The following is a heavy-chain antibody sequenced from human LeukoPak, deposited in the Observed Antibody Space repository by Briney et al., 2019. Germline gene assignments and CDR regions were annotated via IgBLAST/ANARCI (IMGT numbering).Heavy chain of an antibody. J-gene: IGHJ4*02. D-gene: IGHD5-12*01. CDR1: GFTFSSYW. V-gene: IGHV3-74*01. CDR3: TRVRGYDFDF. CDR2: IDSDASST. Sequence: GGSLRLSCAASGFTFSSYWMHWVRQVPGKGLVWVSRIDSDASSTNYADSVKGRFTISRDNAKNTLYLQMNSLRAEDTAVYYCTRVRGYDFDFWGQGTLVTVSS.